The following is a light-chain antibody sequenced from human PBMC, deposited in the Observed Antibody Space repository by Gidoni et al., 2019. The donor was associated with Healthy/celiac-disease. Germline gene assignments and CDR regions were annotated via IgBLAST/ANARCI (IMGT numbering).Light chain of an antibody. CDR1: QSVSSSY. Sequence: ELVLTQSPGTLSLSPGERATLSCRASQSVSSSYLAWYQQKPGQAPRLLIDGASSRATGIPDRFSGSGSGTDFTLTISRLEPEDFAVYYCQQYGSAPPVTFGQGTRLEIK. J-gene: IGKJ5*01. V-gene: IGKV3-20*01. CDR2: GAS. CDR3: QQYGSAPPVT.